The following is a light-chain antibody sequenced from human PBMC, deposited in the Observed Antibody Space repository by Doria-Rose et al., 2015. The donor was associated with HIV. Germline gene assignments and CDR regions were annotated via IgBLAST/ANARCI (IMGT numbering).Light chain of an antibody. CDR3: QQYKSYPIT. J-gene: IGKJ5*01. CDR1: QDINTY. Sequence: TQSPSSLSASVRDRVTITCRASQDINTYLAWFQQKPGNAPKSLIYAASSLQSGVPSKFRGSGSETDFTLTITSLQPEDFATYYCQQYKSYPITFGQGTRVEIK. V-gene: IGKV1-16*02. CDR2: AAS.